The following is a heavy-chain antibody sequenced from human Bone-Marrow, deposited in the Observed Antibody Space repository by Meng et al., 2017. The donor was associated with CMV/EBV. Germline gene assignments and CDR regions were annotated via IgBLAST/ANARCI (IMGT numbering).Heavy chain of an antibody. CDR2: IKSRPDGGTT. Sequence: GESLKISCAASGFTFSNAWMTWVRQAPGKGLEWVGRIKSRPDGGTTDHAAPVTGRCTISRDDSKNTLYLQMKSLKTEDTAVYYCTREVWSGTYYVGDYYFDYWGQGTLVTVSS. CDR3: TREVWSGTYYVGDYYFDY. J-gene: IGHJ4*02. D-gene: IGHD1-26*01. CDR1: GFTFSNAW. V-gene: IGHV3-15*01.